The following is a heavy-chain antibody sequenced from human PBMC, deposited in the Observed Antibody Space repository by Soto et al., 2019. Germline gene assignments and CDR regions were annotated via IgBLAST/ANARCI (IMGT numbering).Heavy chain of an antibody. D-gene: IGHD4-4*01. V-gene: IGHV1-3*01. CDR3: ARVDPTDYSSDPYYFDY. Sequence: ASVTVSCKASGYTFTSYAMHWVRQAPGQRLEWMGWINAGNGNTKYSQKFQGRVTITRDTSASTAYMELSSLRSEDTAVYYCARVDPTDYSSDPYYFDYWGQGTLVTVSS. CDR1: GYTFTSYA. CDR2: INAGNGNT. J-gene: IGHJ4*02.